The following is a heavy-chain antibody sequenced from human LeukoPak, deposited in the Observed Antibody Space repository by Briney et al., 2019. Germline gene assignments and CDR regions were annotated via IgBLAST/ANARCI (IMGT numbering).Heavy chain of an antibody. CDR1: GYPFSAHF. CDR3: VRGTPTPGMDY. Sequence: GASVKVFCKASGYPFSAHFLNWVRQAPEQGLEWMGNIDTTTGNPRYAQDFVVRFVFFLDTSVSTAYLQMASLKADDTAAYYCVRGTPTPGMDYWGQGTQVTVSP. D-gene: IGHD3-10*01. J-gene: IGHJ4*02. V-gene: IGHV7-4-1*01. CDR2: IDTTTGNP.